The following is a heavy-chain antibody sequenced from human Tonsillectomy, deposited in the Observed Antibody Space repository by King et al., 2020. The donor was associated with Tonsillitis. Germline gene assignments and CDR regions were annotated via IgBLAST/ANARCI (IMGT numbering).Heavy chain of an antibody. V-gene: IGHV4-31*03. D-gene: IGHD3-22*01. CDR2: IFHSGCT. J-gene: IGHJ4*02. CDR3: ARLSYYDSRGYYHYYFDY. Sequence: QLQESGPGLVKPSQTLSLTCTVSDGSISSGGYYWSWIRQHPGKGLEWIVNIFHSGCTYYNPSLKSRIIISVDTSKNQFSLKLSSVTAADTAVYYCARLSYYDSRGYYHYYFDYWGQGTLVSVSS. CDR1: DGSISSGGYY.